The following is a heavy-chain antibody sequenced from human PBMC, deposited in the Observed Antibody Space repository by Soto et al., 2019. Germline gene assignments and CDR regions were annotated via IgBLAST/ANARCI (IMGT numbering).Heavy chain of an antibody. CDR2: IYSGGST. V-gene: IGHV3-53*01. D-gene: IGHD3-10*01. J-gene: IGHJ5*02. Sequence: GGSLRLSCAASGFTVSSNYMSWVRQAPGKGLEWVSVIYSGGSTYYADSVKGRFTISRDNSKNTLYLQMNRLRAEDTAVYYCARSMGFGELKAWGQGTLVTVSS. CDR1: GFTVSSNY. CDR3: ARSMGFGELKA.